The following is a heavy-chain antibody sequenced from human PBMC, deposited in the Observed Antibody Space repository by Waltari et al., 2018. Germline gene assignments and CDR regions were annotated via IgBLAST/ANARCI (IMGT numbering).Heavy chain of an antibody. Sequence: QVQLQESGPGPVKPSQTLSLTCTVSGGSITSGKYFWSWIRQPPGKGLEWIGYMDYSGITYYNPSLKSRVSMSVDTSKNQFSLKLTSVTAADTAVYYCARDGVEMGKGVGSWFDPWGQGTLVTVSS. CDR3: ARDGVEMGKGVGSWFDP. CDR1: GGSITSGKYF. V-gene: IGHV4-30-4*01. J-gene: IGHJ5*02. CDR2: MDYSGIT. D-gene: IGHD3-3*01.